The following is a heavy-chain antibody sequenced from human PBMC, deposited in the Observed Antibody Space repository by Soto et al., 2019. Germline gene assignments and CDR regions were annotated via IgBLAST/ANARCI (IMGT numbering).Heavy chain of an antibody. D-gene: IGHD3-16*01. CDR3: GGSVGGGFDY. J-gene: IGHJ4*02. V-gene: IGHV3-66*01. Sequence: EVQLVESGGGLVQPGGSLRLSCAASGFTVSSNYMSWVRQAPGKGLEWVSVVYIGGNTYYAESVEDRFTISRDNFQNMLYLQLNSLRAEDTAVYDGGGSVGGGFDYWGQGTLVTVSS. CDR2: VYIGGNT. CDR1: GFTVSSNY.